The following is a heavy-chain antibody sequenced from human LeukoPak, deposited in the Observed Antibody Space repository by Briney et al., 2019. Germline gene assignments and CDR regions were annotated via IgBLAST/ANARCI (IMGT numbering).Heavy chain of an antibody. D-gene: IGHD7-27*01. CDR2: INIEGTIK. CDR1: GFTFDDYA. CDR3: VRALGDA. V-gene: IGHV3-74*01. Sequence: GGSLRLSCAASGFTFDDYAMHWVRQAPGKGLVWVARINIEGTIKTCADSVKGRCTISRDDAKNILYLQMSSLETADTAVYYCVRALGDAWGQGTLVTVSS. J-gene: IGHJ5*02.